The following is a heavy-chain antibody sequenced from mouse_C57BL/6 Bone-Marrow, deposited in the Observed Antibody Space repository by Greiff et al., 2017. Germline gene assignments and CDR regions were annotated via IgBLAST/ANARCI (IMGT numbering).Heavy chain of an antibody. CDR3: ARFYYYGSSLFDY. CDR2: SNPGSGGT. Sequence: QVQLQQSGAELVRPGTSVKVSCKASGYAFTNYLIEWVKQRPGQGLEWIGVSNPGSGGTNYNEKFKGKATLTADKSSSTAYMQLSSLPSEYSAVYFCARFYYYGSSLFDYWGQGTTLTVSS. J-gene: IGHJ2*01. CDR1: GYAFTNYL. V-gene: IGHV1-54*01. D-gene: IGHD1-1*01.